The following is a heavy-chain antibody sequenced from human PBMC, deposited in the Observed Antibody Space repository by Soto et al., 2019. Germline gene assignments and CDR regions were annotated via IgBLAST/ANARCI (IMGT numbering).Heavy chain of an antibody. CDR2: IYYSGST. D-gene: IGHD3-9*01. CDR3: ARAEVLRYFDWLWYNWFDP. V-gene: IGHV4-59*12. CDR1: GGSISSYY. Sequence: PSETLSLTCTVSGGSISSYYWSWIRQPPGKGLEWIGYIYYSGSTNYNPSLKSRVTISVDTSKNQFSLRLSSVTAADTAVYYCARAEVLRYFDWLWYNWFDPWGQGTLVTVSS. J-gene: IGHJ5*02.